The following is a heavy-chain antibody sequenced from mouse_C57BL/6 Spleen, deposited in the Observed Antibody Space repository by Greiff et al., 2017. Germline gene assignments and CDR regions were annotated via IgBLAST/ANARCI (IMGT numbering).Heavy chain of an antibody. V-gene: IGHV1-80*01. J-gene: IGHJ1*03. CDR3: AREFYYGSSLRYWYFDV. CDR1: GYAFSSYW. CDR2: IYPGDGDT. Sequence: VQLQQSGAELVKPGASVKISCKASGYAFSSYWMNWVKQRPGKGLEWIGQIYPGDGDTNYNGKFKGKATLTADKSSSTAYMQLSSLTSEDSAVYFCAREFYYGSSLRYWYFDVWGTGTTVTVSS. D-gene: IGHD1-1*01.